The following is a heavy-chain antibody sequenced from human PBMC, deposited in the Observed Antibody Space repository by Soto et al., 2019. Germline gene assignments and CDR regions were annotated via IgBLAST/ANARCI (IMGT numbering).Heavy chain of an antibody. CDR3: STRAYDTNGYYRFGP. CDR1: GGSFSGHS. CDR2: INHSGRV. D-gene: IGHD3-22*01. J-gene: IGHJ5*01. Sequence: PSETLSLTCAVYGGSFSGHSWTRIRQSPGKGLEWIGDINHSGRVNYSPSLKSRVTISLDTSNNQLSLTLSAVNAADTALFYCSTRAYDTNGYYRFGPWGQGTLVTVAP. V-gene: IGHV4-34*01.